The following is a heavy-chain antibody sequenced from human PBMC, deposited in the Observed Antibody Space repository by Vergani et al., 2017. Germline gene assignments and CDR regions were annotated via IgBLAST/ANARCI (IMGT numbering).Heavy chain of an antibody. CDR3: ARGGAVSSGFDY. V-gene: IGHV4-59*01. CDR1: GGSISSYY. J-gene: IGHJ4*02. D-gene: IGHD6-6*01. Sequence: QVQLQESGPGLVKPSETLSLTCTVSGGSISSYYWSWIRQPRGTGLEWIGYIYYSGSTNYNPSLKSRVTISVDTSKNQFSLKLSSVTAADTAVYYCARGGAVSSGFDYWGQGTLVTVSS. CDR2: IYYSGST.